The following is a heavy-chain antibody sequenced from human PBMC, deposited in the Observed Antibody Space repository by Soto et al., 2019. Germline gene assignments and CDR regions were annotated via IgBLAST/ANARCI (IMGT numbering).Heavy chain of an antibody. Sequence: GGSLRLSCAASGFSFSRHAMSWVRQAPGRGLEWVSGITDSGGSTYYADSVKGRFIISRDNSKNTLYLQMDSLRAEDTALYYCARASLGDYDRAFDIWGQGTMVTV. CDR3: ARASLGDYDRAFDI. CDR2: ITDSGGST. D-gene: IGHD4-17*01. V-gene: IGHV3-23*01. CDR1: GFSFSRHA. J-gene: IGHJ3*02.